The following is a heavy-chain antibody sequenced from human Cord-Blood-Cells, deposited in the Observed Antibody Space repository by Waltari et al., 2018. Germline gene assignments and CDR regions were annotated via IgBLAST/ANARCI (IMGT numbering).Heavy chain of an antibody. D-gene: IGHD4-4*01. CDR2: IIPIFGTA. Sequence: QVQLVQSGAEVKKPGSSVKVSCKASGGTFSSYAISWVRQAPGQGVEWMGGIIPIFGTANYAQKFQGRVTITADESTSTAYMELSSLRSEDTAVYYCAGPTTVTSDYYYYYMDVWGKGTTVTVSS. CDR3: AGPTTVTSDYYYYYMDV. J-gene: IGHJ6*03. V-gene: IGHV1-69*01. CDR1: GGTFSSYA.